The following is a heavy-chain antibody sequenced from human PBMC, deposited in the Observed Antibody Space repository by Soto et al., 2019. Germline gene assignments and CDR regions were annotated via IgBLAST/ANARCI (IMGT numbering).Heavy chain of an antibody. CDR2: ISASGGSR. V-gene: IGHV3-23*01. CDR1: GFTFNSYG. D-gene: IGHD3-22*01. J-gene: IGHJ6*02. Sequence: GGSLRLSCAVSGFTFNSYGMSWVRQAPGKGLEWVSAISASGGSRYYADSVKGRFTISRDNSKNTLFLQMNSLSAEDTAVYYCAGRYYYDGSGPYGMDVWGQGTTVTVSS. CDR3: AGRYYYDGSGPYGMDV.